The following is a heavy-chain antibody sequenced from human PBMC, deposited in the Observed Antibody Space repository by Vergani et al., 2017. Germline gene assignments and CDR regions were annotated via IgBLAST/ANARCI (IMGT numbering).Heavy chain of an antibody. J-gene: IGHJ4*02. CDR1: ADSISSGSYY. CDR3: ARQRPVSGWSPGDFDD. Sequence: QLQLQQSGPGLVKPSETLFLTCTVSADSISSGSYYWGWIRQPPGKSLEWIGSIYYSGLTYYNPSLKRRVAISVDTSKNQFSLKVTSVPAADTAVYCCARQRPVSGWSPGDFDDWGQGILVTVSS. D-gene: IGHD6-19*01. V-gene: IGHV4-39*01. CDR2: IYYSGLT.